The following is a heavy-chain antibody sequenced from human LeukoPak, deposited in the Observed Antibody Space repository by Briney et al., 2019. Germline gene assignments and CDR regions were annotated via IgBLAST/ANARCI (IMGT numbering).Heavy chain of an antibody. CDR2: ISTSGSTK. CDR3: ASQKGRIAVAVDY. CDR1: GFTFSSYE. J-gene: IGHJ4*02. V-gene: IGHV3-48*03. D-gene: IGHD6-19*01. Sequence: GGSLRLSCAASGFTFSSYEMNWVRQAPGKGLEWVSYISTSGSTKYYADSVKGRFTISRDNARSSLYLEMNSLRAEDTAVYYCASQKGRIAVAVDYWGQGTLVTVSS.